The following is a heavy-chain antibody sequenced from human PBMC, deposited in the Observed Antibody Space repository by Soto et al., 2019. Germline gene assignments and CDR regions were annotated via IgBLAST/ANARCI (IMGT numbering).Heavy chain of an antibody. D-gene: IGHD3-3*01. CDR2: ISAYKGNA. Sequence: QVQLVQSGAEVKKPGASVKVSCKASGYTFTIYGISWVRQAPGQGLEWMGWISAYKGNANYAQKIQDRVTMTTDTATSTAYMELRSLRSDDTAVYYCARVRQDDFWSSYSRYYYYYMDVWGKGTTVTVSS. CDR3: ARVRQDDFWSSYSRYYYYYMDV. V-gene: IGHV1-18*01. J-gene: IGHJ6*03. CDR1: GYTFTIYG.